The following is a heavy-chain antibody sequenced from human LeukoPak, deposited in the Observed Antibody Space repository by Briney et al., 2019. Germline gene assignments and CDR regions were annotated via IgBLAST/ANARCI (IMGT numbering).Heavy chain of an antibody. CDR1: GGSISSGSYY. Sequence: SETLSLTCTVSGGSISSGSYYWRWLRQPAGKGLEWIGRIYTSGSTNYNPSLKRRVTISVDTSKNQFSLKLSSVTAADTAVYYCARGQRYFYDSSGYNWFDPWGQGTLVTVSS. V-gene: IGHV4-61*02. D-gene: IGHD3-22*01. CDR3: ARGQRYFYDSSGYNWFDP. CDR2: IYTSGST. J-gene: IGHJ5*02.